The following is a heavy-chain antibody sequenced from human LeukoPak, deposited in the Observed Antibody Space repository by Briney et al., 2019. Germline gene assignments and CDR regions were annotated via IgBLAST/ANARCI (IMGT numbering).Heavy chain of an antibody. D-gene: IGHD5-18*01. J-gene: IGHJ4*02. CDR2: IYSGGST. Sequence: PGGSLRLSCAASGFTVSSNYMSWVRQAPGKGLEWVSVIYSGGSTYYADSVKGRFTISRDNSKNTLYLQMNSLRAEDTAVYYCAKGSGYSYGLADPYYFDYWGQGTLVTVSS. CDR1: GFTVSSNY. CDR3: AKGSGYSYGLADPYYFDY. V-gene: IGHV3-53*01.